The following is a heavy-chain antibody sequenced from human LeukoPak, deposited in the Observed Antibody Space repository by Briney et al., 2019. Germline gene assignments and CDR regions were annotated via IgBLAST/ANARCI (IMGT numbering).Heavy chain of an antibody. CDR1: GRSINSGGYF. V-gene: IGHV4-31*03. J-gene: IGHJ5*02. CDR2: IYYSGST. D-gene: IGHD5-18*01. CDR3: ARDIGGWYSYGNNCRWFDP. Sequence: SETLSLICTLSGRSINSGGYFWSWIRQHPGKGLEWIGYIYYSGSTYYNPSLKSRVTISVDTSKNQFSLKLSSVTAADTAVYYCARDIGGWYSYGNNCRWFDPWGQGTLVTVSS.